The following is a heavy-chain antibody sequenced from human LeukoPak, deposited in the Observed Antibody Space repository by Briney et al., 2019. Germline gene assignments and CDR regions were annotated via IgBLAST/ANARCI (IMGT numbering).Heavy chain of an antibody. V-gene: IGHV3-21*01. CDR3: AREVSEGFDF. J-gene: IGHJ4*02. D-gene: IGHD3-22*01. Sequence: PGGSLRLSCAASGFTFSGYSMNWIRQAPGKGLEWVSSFGTRSTSIYHTGSVKGRFAISRDNAKNSLYLQMNSLRAEDTALYYCAREVSEGFDFWGQGTLVTVSS. CDR2: FGTRSTSI. CDR1: GFTFSGYS.